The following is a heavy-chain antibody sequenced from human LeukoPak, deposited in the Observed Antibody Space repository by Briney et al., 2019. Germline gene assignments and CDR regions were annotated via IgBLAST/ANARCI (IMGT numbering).Heavy chain of an antibody. CDR1: GGSMNSYY. J-gene: IGHJ4*02. V-gene: IGHV4-59*08. D-gene: IGHD3-9*01. Sequence: PSETLSLTCSVSGGSMNSYYWSWIRQSPGKGLEWIGYIYYSGSTNYNPSLKSRVTISVDTSKNQFSLKLSSVTAADTAVYYCSRHVWLQPFDYWGQGTLVTVSS. CDR2: IYYSGST. CDR3: SRHVWLQPFDY.